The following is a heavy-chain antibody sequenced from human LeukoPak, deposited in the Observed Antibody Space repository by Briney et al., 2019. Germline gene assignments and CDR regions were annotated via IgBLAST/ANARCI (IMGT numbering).Heavy chain of an antibody. Sequence: TGGSLRLSCAASGFTVSSNFMSWVRQAPGKGLEWVSYISSSGSTIYYADSVKGRFTISRDNAKNSLYLQMNSLRAEDTAVYYCARLGPKGDHYYGSGSYYRPFGAFDIWGQGTMVTVSS. V-gene: IGHV3-48*04. CDR1: GFTVSSNF. D-gene: IGHD3-10*01. CDR2: ISSSGSTI. CDR3: ARLGPKGDHYYGSGSYYRPFGAFDI. J-gene: IGHJ3*02.